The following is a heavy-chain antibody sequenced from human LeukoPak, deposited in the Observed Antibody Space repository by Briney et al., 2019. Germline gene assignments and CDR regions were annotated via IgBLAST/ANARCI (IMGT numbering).Heavy chain of an antibody. J-gene: IGHJ5*02. V-gene: IGHV3-73*01. CDR1: GFTFSGSA. Sequence: GGSLRLFCAASGFTFSGSAMHWVRQASGKGLEWVGRIRSKANSYATAYAASVKGRFTISRDDSKNTAYLQMNSLKTEDTAVYYCTRHVELDYDFWSGPWFDPWGQGTLVTVSS. CDR3: TRHVELDYDFWSGPWFDP. CDR2: IRSKANSYAT. D-gene: IGHD3-3*01.